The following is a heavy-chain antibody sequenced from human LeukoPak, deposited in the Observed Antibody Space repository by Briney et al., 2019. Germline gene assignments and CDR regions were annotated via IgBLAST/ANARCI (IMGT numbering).Heavy chain of an antibody. D-gene: IGHD3-10*01. CDR2: INPNSGGT. J-gene: IGHJ4*02. V-gene: IGHV1-2*02. CDR3: ARDRDGLLWFGESDH. CDR1: GYTFTGYY. Sequence: ASVKVSCKASGYTFTGYYMHWVRQAPGQGLEWMGWINPNSGGTNYAQKFQGRVTMTRDTSISTAYMELSRLRSDDTAVYYCARDRDGLLWFGESDHWGQGTLVTVSS.